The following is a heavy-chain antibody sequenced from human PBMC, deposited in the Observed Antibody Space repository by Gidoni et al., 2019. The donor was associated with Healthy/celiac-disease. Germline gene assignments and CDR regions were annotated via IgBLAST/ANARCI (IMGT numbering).Heavy chain of an antibody. J-gene: IGHJ3*02. CDR1: GFTFDDYA. V-gene: IGHV3-9*01. CDR3: AKIELGSDAFDI. CDR2: ISWNSGSI. D-gene: IGHD6-6*01. Sequence: EVQLVESGGGLVQPGRSLRLSCAASGFTFDDYAMLWVRQAPGKGLEWVSGISWNSGSIGYADSVKGRFTISRDNAKNSLYLQMNSLRAEDTALYYCAKIELGSDAFDIWGQGTMVTVSS.